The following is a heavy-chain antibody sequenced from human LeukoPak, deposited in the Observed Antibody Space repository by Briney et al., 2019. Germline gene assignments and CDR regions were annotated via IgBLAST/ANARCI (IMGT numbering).Heavy chain of an antibody. CDR1: GFTFSSYG. CDR3: ARDSDVWGSYRYLFDY. Sequence: GRCLRLSCAASGFTFSSYGMHWVRQALGEGLEGVANIKQDGSEKYYVDSVKGRFTISRDNAKNSLYLQMNSLRAEDTAVYYCARDSDVWGSYRYLFDYWGQGTLVTVSS. CDR2: IKQDGSEK. J-gene: IGHJ4*02. D-gene: IGHD3-16*02. V-gene: IGHV3-7*03.